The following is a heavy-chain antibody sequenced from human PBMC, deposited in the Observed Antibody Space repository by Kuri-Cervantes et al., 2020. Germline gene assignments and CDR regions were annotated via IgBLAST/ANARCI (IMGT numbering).Heavy chain of an antibody. CDR3: AKDFGYFSSQFRD. Sequence: GGSLRLSCAASGFTFSDYYMSWIRQAPGKGLEWVSYISSSGSTIYYADSVKGRFTISRDNAKNSLYLQMNSLRAEDTALYYCAKDFGYFSSQFRDWGQGNLVTVSS. CDR2: ISSSGSTI. V-gene: IGHV3-11*01. CDR1: GFTFSDYY. J-gene: IGHJ4*02. D-gene: IGHD6-6*01.